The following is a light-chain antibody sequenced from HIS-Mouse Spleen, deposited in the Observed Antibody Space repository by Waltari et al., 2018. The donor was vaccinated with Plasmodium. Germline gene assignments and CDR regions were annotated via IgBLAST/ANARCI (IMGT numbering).Light chain of an antibody. Sequence: DIQMTQSPSSLSGSVGDRVTITCRASQSISSYLNWYQQKPGKAPKLLIYAASSLQSGVPSRFSGSGSGTDFTLTINSLQPEDFATYYCQQSYSTPPYTFGQGTKLEIK. J-gene: IGKJ2*01. CDR3: QQSYSTPPYT. CDR2: AAS. V-gene: IGKV1-39*01. CDR1: QSISSY.